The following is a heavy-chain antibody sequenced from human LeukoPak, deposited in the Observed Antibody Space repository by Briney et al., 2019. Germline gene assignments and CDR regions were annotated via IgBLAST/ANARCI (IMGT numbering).Heavy chain of an antibody. D-gene: IGHD2-15*01. V-gene: IGHV3-73*01. J-gene: IGHJ4*02. Sequence: GGSLRLSCAASGFTFSGSAMHWVRQASGKGLEWVGRIRSKANSYATAYAASVKGRFTISRDDSKNTAYLQTNSLKTEDTAVYYCTRRDCSGGSCCLDYWGQGTLVTVSS. CDR1: GFTFSGSA. CDR2: IRSKANSYAT. CDR3: TRRDCSGGSCCLDY.